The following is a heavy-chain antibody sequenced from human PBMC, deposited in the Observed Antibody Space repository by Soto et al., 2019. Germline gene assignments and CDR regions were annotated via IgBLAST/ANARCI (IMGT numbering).Heavy chain of an antibody. CDR3: ARDQWMYYGEYYYYGMDV. Sequence: SVKVSCKASGGTFSSYAISWVRQAPGQGLEWMGGIIPIFGTANYAQKFQGRVTITADTSTSTAYMELRSLRSDDTAVYYCARDQWMYYGEYYYYGMDVWGQGTTVTVSS. CDR2: IIPIFGTA. CDR1: GGTFSSYA. V-gene: IGHV1-69*06. J-gene: IGHJ6*02. D-gene: IGHD3-10*01.